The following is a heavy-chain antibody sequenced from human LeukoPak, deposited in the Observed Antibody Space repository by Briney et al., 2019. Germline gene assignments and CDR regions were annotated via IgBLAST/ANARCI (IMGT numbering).Heavy chain of an antibody. CDR3: ARGLVGDGY. CDR1: GGSISTSSYY. Sequence: SETLSLTCTVSGGSISTSSYYWGWVRQPPGKGLEWIGNIFYSGSTYYSPSLKSRVTISLDTSRNQFSLKLSSVTAADTAVYYCARGLVGDGYWGQGTLVTVSS. CDR2: IFYSGST. J-gene: IGHJ4*02. V-gene: IGHV4-39*07. D-gene: IGHD3-16*01.